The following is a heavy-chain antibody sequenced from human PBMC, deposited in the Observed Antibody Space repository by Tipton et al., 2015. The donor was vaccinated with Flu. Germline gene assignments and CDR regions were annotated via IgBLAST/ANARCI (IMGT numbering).Heavy chain of an antibody. D-gene: IGHD3-3*01. CDR2: IYYSGST. V-gene: IGHV4-59*01. CDR1: GGSISSYY. J-gene: IGHJ6*03. CDR3: ARDLSSKTRYDFWSGYDFYYMIV. Sequence: GLVKPSETLSLTCTVSGGSISSYYWSWTRQPPGKGLEWIGYIYYSGSTNYNPSLKSRVTISVDTSKNQFSLKLSSVTAADTAVYYCARDLSSKTRYDFWSGYDFYYMIVWRKGTTVTVSS.